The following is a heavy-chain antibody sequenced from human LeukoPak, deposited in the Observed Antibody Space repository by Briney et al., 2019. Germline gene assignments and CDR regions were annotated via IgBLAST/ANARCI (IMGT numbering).Heavy chain of an antibody. CDR1: GFTFSSYW. J-gene: IGHJ4*02. V-gene: IGHV3-74*01. D-gene: IGHD3-22*01. CDR3: ARVPMIVEAYYFDY. Sequence: PGGSLRLSCAASGFTFSSYWMHWVRQAPGKGLVWVSRINSDGSSTSYADSVKGRFTISRDNAKNTLYLQMNSLRTEDTAVYYCARVPMIVEAYYFDYWGQGTLVTVSS. CDR2: INSDGSST.